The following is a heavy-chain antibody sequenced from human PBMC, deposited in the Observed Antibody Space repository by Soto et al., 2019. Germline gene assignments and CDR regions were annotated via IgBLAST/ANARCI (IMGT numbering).Heavy chain of an antibody. D-gene: IGHD2-2*02. CDR3: ARAGYCSSTSCYTFYGMDV. CDR1: GYSFTSYW. J-gene: IGHJ6*02. V-gene: IGHV5-10-1*01. Sequence: GESLKISCKGSGYSFTSYWISWVRQMPGKGLEWMGRIDPSDSYTNYSPSFQGHVTISADKSISTAYLQRSSLKASDTAMYYCARAGYCSSTSCYTFYGMDVWGQGTTVTVSS. CDR2: IDPSDSYT.